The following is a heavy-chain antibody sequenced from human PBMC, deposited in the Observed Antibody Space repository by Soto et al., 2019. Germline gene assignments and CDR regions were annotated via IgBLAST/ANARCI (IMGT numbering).Heavy chain of an antibody. CDR3: ARVDCNGGSCYYYFYGMDV. J-gene: IGHJ6*02. CDR2: IYYSGSA. D-gene: IGHD2-15*01. Sequence: SETLSLTCTVSGGSVSSGIYYWSWIRHPPGKGLEWIGYIYYSGSANYNPSLESRVTISVDSSKNQFSLKVSSVTAADTAVYYCARVDCNGGSCYYYFYGMDVWGQGTTVTVSS. CDR1: GGSVSSGIYY. V-gene: IGHV4-61*01.